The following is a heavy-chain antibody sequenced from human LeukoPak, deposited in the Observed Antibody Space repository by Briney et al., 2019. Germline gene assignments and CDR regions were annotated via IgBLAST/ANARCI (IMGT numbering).Heavy chain of an antibody. CDR1: GFTVTNAW. CDR3: AKPYPTLTTSAVLDN. V-gene: IGHV3-30*18. CDR2: ISYDGNSQ. J-gene: IGHJ4*02. D-gene: IGHD1-1*01. Sequence: PGGSLRLSCAASGFTVTNAWMSWVRQAPGRGLEWVAAISYDGNSQHYGAPVKGRFTISRDNSKNTVYLQINTLRTDDAAIYYCAKPYPTLTTSAVLDNWGQGTLVTVSS.